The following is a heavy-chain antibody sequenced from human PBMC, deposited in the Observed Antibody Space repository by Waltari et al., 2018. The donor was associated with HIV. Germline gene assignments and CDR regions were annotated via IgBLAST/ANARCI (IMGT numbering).Heavy chain of an antibody. CDR3: ARASGEYQYTTWFDP. D-gene: IGHD2-2*01. Sequence: QLQLQESGPGLVKPSETLSLTCTVSGGSISNNNFYWGWIRQPPGKGPEWRGKTYYSGSTYASPSVKRRATISLGMSKSQFSRKLSSVTAADTAVYSWARASGEYQYTTWFDPWGQGTLVTVSS. CDR1: GGSISNNNFY. J-gene: IGHJ5*02. CDR2: TYYSGST. V-gene: IGHV4-39*07.